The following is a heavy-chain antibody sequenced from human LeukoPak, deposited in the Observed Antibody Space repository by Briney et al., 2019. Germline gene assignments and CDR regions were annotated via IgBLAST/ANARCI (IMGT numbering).Heavy chain of an antibody. V-gene: IGHV3-30*18. CDR2: ISYDGSNK. D-gene: IGHD1-26*01. CDR1: GFTFSSYG. CDR3: AKDLSYSGSYSSAFDN. J-gene: IGHJ3*02. Sequence: GGSPRLSCAASGFTFSSYGMHWVRQAPGKGLEWVADISYDGSNKYYADSVKGRFTISRDNSKNTLYLQMNSLRAEDTAVYYCAKDLSYSGSYSSAFDNWGQGTMVTVSS.